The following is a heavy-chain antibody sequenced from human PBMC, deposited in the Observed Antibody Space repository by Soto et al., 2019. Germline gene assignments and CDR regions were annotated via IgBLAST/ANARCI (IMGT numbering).Heavy chain of an antibody. D-gene: IGHD3-10*01. J-gene: IGHJ4*02. CDR1: GYTFTNYG. CDR3: ARGVGSGAYSNY. Sequence: GASVKVSCKASGYTFTNYGISWVRQAPGQGLEWMGWINTYNGNTNHAQKLQGRVTMTTDTSTSTAYMELRSLRSDDTAVYYCARGVGSGAYSNYWGQGALVTVSS. CDR2: INTYNGNT. V-gene: IGHV1-18*01.